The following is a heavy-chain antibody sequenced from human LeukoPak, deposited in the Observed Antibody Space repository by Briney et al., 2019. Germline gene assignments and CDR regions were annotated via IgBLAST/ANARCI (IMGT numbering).Heavy chain of an antibody. J-gene: IGHJ5*02. CDR1: GGSISSYY. V-gene: IGHV4-59*01. CDR2: IHYSGST. Sequence: SETLSLTCTVSGGSISSYYWSWIRQPPGKGLEWIGYIHYSGSTNYNPSLKSRVTISVDTSKNQFSLKLSSVTAADTAVYYCARRVRYDFWSGYGHNWFDPWGQGTLVTVSS. D-gene: IGHD3-3*01. CDR3: ARRVRYDFWSGYGHNWFDP.